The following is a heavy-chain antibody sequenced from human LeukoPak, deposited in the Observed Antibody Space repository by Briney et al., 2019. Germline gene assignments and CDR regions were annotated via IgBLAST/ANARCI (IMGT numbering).Heavy chain of an antibody. CDR3: ASENPYYYDSSGYYSHYYFDY. CDR1: GYTFTSYG. D-gene: IGHD3-22*01. Sequence: ASVKVSCKASGYTFTSYGISWVRQAPGQGLEWMGWISAYNGNTNYAQKLQGRVTMTTDTSTSTAYMELRSLRSEDTAVYYCASENPYYYDSSGYYSHYYFDYWGQGTLVTVSS. CDR2: ISAYNGNT. V-gene: IGHV1-18*01. J-gene: IGHJ4*02.